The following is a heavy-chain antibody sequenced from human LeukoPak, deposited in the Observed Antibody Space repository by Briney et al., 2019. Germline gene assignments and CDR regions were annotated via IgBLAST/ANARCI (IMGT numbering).Heavy chain of an antibody. CDR3: ARENYADLFDY. D-gene: IGHD3-16*01. J-gene: IGHJ4*02. CDR1: GFTFKNYN. Sequence: PGGSLRLSCAASGFTFKNYNMHWVRQAPGKGLECISYISSSSSSIYSADSVQGRFTVSRDNAKNSLFLQMNSLRAEDTAAYYCARENYADLFDYWGQGTLVTVSS. CDR2: ISSSSSSI. V-gene: IGHV3-48*01.